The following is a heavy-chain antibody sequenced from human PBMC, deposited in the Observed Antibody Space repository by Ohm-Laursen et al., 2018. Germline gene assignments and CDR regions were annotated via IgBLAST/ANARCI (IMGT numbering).Heavy chain of an antibody. CDR1: GYTFTSYD. V-gene: IGHV1-8*01. CDR3: ARCGGNYRGNSNGFDY. CDR2: MNPNSGNT. Sequence: GASVKVSCKASGYTFTSYDINWVRQATGQGLEWMGWMNPNSGNTGYAQKFQGRVTMTRNTSISTAYMELSSLRSEDTAVYYCARCGGNYRGNSNGFDYWGQGTLVTVSS. J-gene: IGHJ4*02. D-gene: IGHD4-23*01.